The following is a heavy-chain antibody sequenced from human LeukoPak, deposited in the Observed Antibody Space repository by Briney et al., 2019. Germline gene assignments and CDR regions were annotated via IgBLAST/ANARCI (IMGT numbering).Heavy chain of an antibody. Sequence: PSETQSLTCTVSGGSISSYYWSWIRQPPGKGLEWIGYIYYSGSTNYNPSLKSRVTISVDTSKNQFSLKLSSVTAADTAVYYCARDDGSYDYVWGSYRFDYWGRGTLVTVSS. D-gene: IGHD3-16*02. CDR1: GGSISSYY. CDR2: IYYSGST. J-gene: IGHJ4*02. V-gene: IGHV4-59*01. CDR3: ARDDGSYDYVWGSYRFDY.